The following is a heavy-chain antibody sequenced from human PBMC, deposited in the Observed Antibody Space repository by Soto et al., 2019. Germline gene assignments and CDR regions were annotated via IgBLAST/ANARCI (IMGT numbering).Heavy chain of an antibody. CDR3: AREADDYYDSSGIFDY. CDR2: INPSGGST. V-gene: IGHV1-46*01. D-gene: IGHD3-22*01. J-gene: IGHJ4*02. Sequence: ASVKVSCKASGYTFTSYYMHWVRQAPGQGLEWMGIINPSGGSTSYAQKFQGRVTMTRDTSTSTVYMELSSLRSEDTAVYYCAREADDYYDSSGIFDYWGQGTLVTVSS. CDR1: GYTFTSYY.